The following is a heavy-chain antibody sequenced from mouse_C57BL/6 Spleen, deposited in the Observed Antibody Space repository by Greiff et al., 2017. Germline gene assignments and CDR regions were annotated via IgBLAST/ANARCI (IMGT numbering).Heavy chain of an antibody. CDR1: GFTFSSYA. D-gene: IGHD1-1*01. CDR3: TRSYGSSSGYFDV. Sequence: EVQRVESGEGLVKPGGSLKLSCAASGFTFSSYAMSWVRQTPEKRLEWVAYISSGGDYLSYADTVKGRFTISRDNARNTLYLQMSSLKSEDTAMYYCTRSYGSSSGYFDVWGTGTTVTVSS. V-gene: IGHV5-9-1*02. CDR2: ISSGGDYL. J-gene: IGHJ1*03.